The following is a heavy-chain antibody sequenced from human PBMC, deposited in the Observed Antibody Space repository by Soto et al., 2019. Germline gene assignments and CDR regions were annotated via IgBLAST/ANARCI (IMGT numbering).Heavy chain of an antibody. Sequence: ASVKVSCKASGYTFTSYYMHWVRQAPGQGLEWMGIINPSGGSTSYAQKFQGRVTMTRDTSTSTVYMELSSLRSEDTAVYYCAREAFRVYYYVSSAYHSFDFWGQGPLVTLSS. CDR2: INPSGGST. CDR3: AREAFRVYYYVSSAYHSFDF. J-gene: IGHJ4*02. CDR1: GYTFTSYY. V-gene: IGHV1-46*01. D-gene: IGHD3-22*01.